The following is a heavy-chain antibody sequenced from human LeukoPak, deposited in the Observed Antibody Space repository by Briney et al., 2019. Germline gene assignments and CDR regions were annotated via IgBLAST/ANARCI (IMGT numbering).Heavy chain of an antibody. Sequence: GGSLRLSCAASGFTFNNYAMNWVRQAPGKGLEWVSSISGGGETTYYADSAKGRFTISRDNPQNTLYLQMNSLRAEDTAAYYCARDYADYVGYFFFDYWGQGTLVTVSS. D-gene: IGHD4-17*01. CDR1: GFTFNNYA. J-gene: IGHJ4*02. V-gene: IGHV3-23*01. CDR3: ARDYADYVGYFFFDY. CDR2: ISGGGETT.